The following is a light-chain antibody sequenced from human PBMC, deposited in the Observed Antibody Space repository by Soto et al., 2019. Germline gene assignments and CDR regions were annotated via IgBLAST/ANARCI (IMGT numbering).Light chain of an antibody. J-gene: IGKJ4*01. Sequence: DIQMTQSPSSLSASVGDRVTITCRASQSISSYLNWYQQKPGKAPKLLIYAASSLQSGAPSRFSGSGSGTDFTLTISSLQPEDSAIYYCQQTYRTPGTFGGGTKVEIK. CDR3: QQTYRTPGT. CDR1: QSISSY. CDR2: AAS. V-gene: IGKV1-39*01.